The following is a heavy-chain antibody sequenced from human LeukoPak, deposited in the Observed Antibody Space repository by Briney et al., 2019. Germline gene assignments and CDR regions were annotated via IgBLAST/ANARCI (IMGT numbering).Heavy chain of an antibody. J-gene: IGHJ4*02. Sequence: GGSLRLSCAASGFTFNTYTINWVRQAPGKGLEWVSSISSSSSYIYYSDSVKGRFTISRDNARNSLYLRMNSLRAEDTAVYYCARDPGAYSSSPIDYWGQGTLVTVSS. CDR2: ISSSSSYI. V-gene: IGHV3-21*01. CDR1: GFTFNTYT. D-gene: IGHD6-6*01. CDR3: ARDPGAYSSSPIDY.